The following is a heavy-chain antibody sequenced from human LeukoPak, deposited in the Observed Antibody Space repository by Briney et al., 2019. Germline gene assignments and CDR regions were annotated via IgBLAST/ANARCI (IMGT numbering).Heavy chain of an antibody. J-gene: IGHJ5*02. CDR2: IYYSGST. D-gene: IGHD3-9*01. CDR3: AGGYYDVLTGLSWFDP. V-gene: IGHV4-59*01. CDR1: GGSISSYY. Sequence: SETLSLTCTVSGGSISSYYWSWIRQPPGKGLEWIGYIYYSGSTNYNPSLKSRVTISVGTSKNQFSLKLRSVTAADTAVYYCAGGYYDVLTGLSWFDPWGQGTLVTVSS.